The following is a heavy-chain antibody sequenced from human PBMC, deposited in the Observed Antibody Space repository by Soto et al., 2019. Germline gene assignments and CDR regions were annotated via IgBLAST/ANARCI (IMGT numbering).Heavy chain of an antibody. CDR1: GFTFTSSA. V-gene: IGHV1-58*02. CDR3: AAIVGLTITIFSEF. D-gene: IGHD3-3*01. J-gene: IGHJ6*04. Sequence: ASVKVSCKASGFTFTSSATQWVRQARGQRLEWIGWIVVGSGNTNYAQKFQERVTITRDMSTSTAYMELSSLRSEDTAVYYYAAIVGLTITIFSEFWVKGTTVTVSS. CDR2: IVVGSGNT.